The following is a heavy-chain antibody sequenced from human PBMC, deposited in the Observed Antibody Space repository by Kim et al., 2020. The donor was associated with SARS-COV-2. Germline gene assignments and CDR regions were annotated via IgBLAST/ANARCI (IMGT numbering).Heavy chain of an antibody. J-gene: IGHJ6*02. V-gene: IGHV3-13*01. CDR3: ARARAHRYYYGMDV. Sequence: PGAVKGRFTISRENAKNSLYLQMNSLRAGDTAVYYCARARAHRYYYGMDVWGQGTTVTVSS.